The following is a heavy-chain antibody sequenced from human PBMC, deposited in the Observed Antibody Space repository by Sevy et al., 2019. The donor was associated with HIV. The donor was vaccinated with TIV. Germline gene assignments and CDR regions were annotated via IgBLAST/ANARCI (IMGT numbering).Heavy chain of an antibody. D-gene: IGHD2-8*01. J-gene: IGHJ5*02. CDR2: IWYDGINK. V-gene: IGHV3-33*01. CDR3: ARDARNGLDP. CDR1: GFIFSTYG. Sequence: GGSLRLSCVASGFIFSTYGMHWVRQAPGKGLEWVAVIWYDGINKDYADSVKGRFIISRDNSKNTTYLEMDSLRAEDTAFYYCARDARNGLDPWGQGALVTVSS.